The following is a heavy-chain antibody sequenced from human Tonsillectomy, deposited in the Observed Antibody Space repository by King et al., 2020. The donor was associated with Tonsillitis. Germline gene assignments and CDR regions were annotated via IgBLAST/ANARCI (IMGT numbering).Heavy chain of an antibody. Sequence: VQLVESGGGVIQPGRSLRLSCAASGFTFSSCGIHWVRQAPGKGLEWVAVISYHGSNKYYADSVKGRFTISRDNSKNTLYLQMNSLRAEDTFVYYCATDPDPAMVTWGQGTLVTVSS. CDR1: GFTFSSCG. V-gene: IGHV3-30*03. J-gene: IGHJ4*02. CDR2: ISYHGSNK. CDR3: ATDPDPAMVT. D-gene: IGHD5-18*01.